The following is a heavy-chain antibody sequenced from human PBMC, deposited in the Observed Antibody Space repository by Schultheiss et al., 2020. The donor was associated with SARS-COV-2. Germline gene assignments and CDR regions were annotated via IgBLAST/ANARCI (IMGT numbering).Heavy chain of an antibody. J-gene: IGHJ2*01. V-gene: IGHV4-61*05. CDR3: ARYMFPRRYWYFDL. D-gene: IGHD3-10*02. CDR1: GDSMTSNNYY. Sequence: SETLSLTCNVSGDSMTSNNYYWGWIRQPPGKGLEWIGYMSYSGSTNYNPSLKSRVTISVDTSKNQFSLKLSSVTAADTAVYYCARYMFPRRYWYFDLWGRGTLVTVSS. CDR2: MSYSGST.